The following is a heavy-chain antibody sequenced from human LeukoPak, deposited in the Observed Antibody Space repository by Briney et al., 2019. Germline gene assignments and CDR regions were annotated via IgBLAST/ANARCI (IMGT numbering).Heavy chain of an antibody. CDR3: ARRAGSGWPTFDY. D-gene: IGHD6-19*01. CDR1: GYSISSGYY. V-gene: IGHV4-38-2*01. CDR2: IYHSGNS. Sequence: SETLSLTCAVSGYSISSGYYWGWVRQPPGKGLEWIGSIYHSGNSYYNPSLRSRVTISVDTSKNLFFLKVSSVTAADTAVYYCARRAGSGWPTFDYWGQGTLVTASS. J-gene: IGHJ4*02.